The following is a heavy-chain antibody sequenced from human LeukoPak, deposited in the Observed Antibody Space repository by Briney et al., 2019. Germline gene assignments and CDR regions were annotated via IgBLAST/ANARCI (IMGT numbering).Heavy chain of an antibody. D-gene: IGHD1-26*01. CDR1: GYSVSSGYY. V-gene: IGHV4-38-2*02. CDR3: ARQSGSYSNFDY. Sequence: SETLSLTCTVSGYSVSSGYYWGWIRQPPGKGLEWIGSTAPGGNTYYNPSLKSRVTISVDTSKNQFSLKLSSVTAADTAVYYCARQSGSYSNFDYWGQGTLVTVSS. J-gene: IGHJ4*02. CDR2: TAPGGNT.